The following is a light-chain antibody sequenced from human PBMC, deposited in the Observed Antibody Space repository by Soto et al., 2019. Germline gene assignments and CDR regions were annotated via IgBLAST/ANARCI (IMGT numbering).Light chain of an antibody. CDR3: SSYTTSRTLV. J-gene: IGLJ3*02. CDR1: SSDVGGYNY. CDR2: EVS. Sequence: QSALTQPASVSGSPGQSITISCTGTSSDVGGYNYVSWYRQHPGKAPRLMIYEVSNRPSGFSNRFSGSKSGNTASLTISGLQVEDEADYYCSSYTTSRTLVFGGGTKVTVL. V-gene: IGLV2-14*01.